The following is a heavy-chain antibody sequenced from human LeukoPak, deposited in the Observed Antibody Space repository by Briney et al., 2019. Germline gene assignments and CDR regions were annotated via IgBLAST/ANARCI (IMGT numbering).Heavy chain of an antibody. V-gene: IGHV1-46*01. Sequence: ASVKVSCKASGYTFTGYYMQWVRQAPGHGLEWMGIINPSGGSTSYAQKFQGRVTMTRDMSTSTVYMELSSLRSEDTAVYYCARSRDTAWTHLPNYWGQGTLVTVSS. D-gene: IGHD5-18*01. CDR1: GYTFTGYY. CDR2: INPSGGST. CDR3: ARSRDTAWTHLPNY. J-gene: IGHJ4*02.